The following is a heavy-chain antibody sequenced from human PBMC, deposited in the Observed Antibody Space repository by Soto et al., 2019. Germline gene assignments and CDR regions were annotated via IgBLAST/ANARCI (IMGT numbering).Heavy chain of an antibody. CDR1: GFTFSSYS. CDR3: AKDAIPTFDFDSTGYFYDY. Sequence: GGSLRLSCAASGFTFSSYSMNWVRQAPGKGLEWVSTIGGSGTYTYYADPVKGRFTVSRDNSRNTVYLHLNSLRAEDTAVYFCAKDAIPTFDFDSTGYFYDYWGHGTLVTVSS. J-gene: IGHJ4*01. D-gene: IGHD3-22*01. CDR2: IGGSGTYT. V-gene: IGHV3-23*01.